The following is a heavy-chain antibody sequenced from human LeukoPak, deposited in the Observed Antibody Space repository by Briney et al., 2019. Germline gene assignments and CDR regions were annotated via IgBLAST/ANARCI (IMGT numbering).Heavy chain of an antibody. CDR3: ARQVSGMYYYYYYGMDV. J-gene: IGHJ6*02. CDR1: GYTFTSYG. V-gene: IGHV1-18*01. CDR2: ISAYNGNT. D-gene: IGHD1-26*01. Sequence: ASVKVSCNASGYTFTSYGISWVRQAPGQGLEWMGWISAYNGNTNYTQKLQGRVTMTTDTSTSTAYMELRSLRSDDTAVYYCARQVSGMYYYYYYGMDVWGQGTTVTVSS.